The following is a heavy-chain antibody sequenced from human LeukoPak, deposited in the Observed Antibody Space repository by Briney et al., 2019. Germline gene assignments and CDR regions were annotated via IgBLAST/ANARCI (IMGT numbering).Heavy chain of an antibody. CDR2: FDPEDGET. V-gene: IGHV1-24*01. J-gene: IGHJ4*02. Sequence: ASVKVSCKVSGYTLTELSMHWVRQAPGKGLEWMGGFDPEDGETIYAQKFQGRVTMTEDTSTDTAYMELSSLRSEDTAVYYCVTSSGSYYGALNFDYWGQGTLVTVSS. D-gene: IGHD1-26*01. CDR1: GYTLTELS. CDR3: VTSSGSYYGALNFDY.